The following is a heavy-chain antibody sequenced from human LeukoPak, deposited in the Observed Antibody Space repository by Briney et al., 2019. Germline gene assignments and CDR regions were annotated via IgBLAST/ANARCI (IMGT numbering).Heavy chain of an antibody. CDR3: AKEMKPWMHFDY. CDR1: GFTFSRSA. V-gene: IGHV3-30*18. D-gene: IGHD5-12*01. CDR2: ISHDGSNT. Sequence: GGSLRLSCAASGFTFSRSAVHWVRQAPGKGLEWVAVISHDGSNTDYTDSVKGRFTISRDNSKNTLYLQMNSLRAEDTAVYYCAKEMKPWMHFDYWGQGTLVTVSS. J-gene: IGHJ4*02.